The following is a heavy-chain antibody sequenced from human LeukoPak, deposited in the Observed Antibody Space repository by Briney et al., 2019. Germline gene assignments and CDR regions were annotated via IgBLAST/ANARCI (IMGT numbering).Heavy chain of an antibody. D-gene: IGHD6-13*01. J-gene: IGHJ4*02. Sequence: SETLSLTCPVSGGSISSSSAYWGWIRQPPGKGLEWIGSIYYSKNTYYNPSLKSRVTISVDTSKNQFSLKLSSVTAADTAVYYCARRSGYSSSWDFDYWGQGTLVTVSS. CDR2: IYYSKNT. V-gene: IGHV4-39*01. CDR3: ARRSGYSSSWDFDY. CDR1: GGSISSSSAY.